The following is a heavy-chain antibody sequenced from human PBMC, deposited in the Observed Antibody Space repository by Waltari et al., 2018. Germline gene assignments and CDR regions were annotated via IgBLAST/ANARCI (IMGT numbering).Heavy chain of an antibody. CDR1: GFTFSSYA. CDR2: ISYDGSNK. Sequence: QVQLVESGGGVVQPGRSLRLSCAASGFTFSSYAMHWGRQAPGKGLEWVAVISYDGSNKYYADSVKGRFTISRDNSKNTLYLQMNSLRAADPAVYYCARRTAMGDKPFDYWGQGTLVTVSS. V-gene: IGHV3-30-3*01. CDR3: ARRTAMGDKPFDY. J-gene: IGHJ4*02. D-gene: IGHD5-18*01.